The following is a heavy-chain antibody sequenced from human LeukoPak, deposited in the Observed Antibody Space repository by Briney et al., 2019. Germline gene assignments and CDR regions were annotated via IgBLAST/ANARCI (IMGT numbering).Heavy chain of an antibody. J-gene: IGHJ4*02. V-gene: IGHV1-2*02. CDR1: GYTLTELS. CDR2: FNPNTADT. CDR3: ARVDRALDY. Sequence: ASVKVSCKVSGYTLTELSMHWVRQAPGQGLEWMGWFNPNTADTYSTQKFQGRVTMTRDTSISTVYMELTSLRSDDTAVYYCARVDRALDYWGQGTLVTVSS.